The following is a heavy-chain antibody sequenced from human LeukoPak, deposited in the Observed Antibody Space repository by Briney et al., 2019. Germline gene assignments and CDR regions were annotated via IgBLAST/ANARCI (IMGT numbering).Heavy chain of an antibody. CDR2: IRYDGSNK. Sequence: GGSLRLSCAASGFTFSSYGMHWVRQAPGKGLEWVAFIRYDGSNKYYADSVKGRFTISRDNSKNTLYLQMNSLRAEDTAVYYCAKGSIEQDYYYYHMDVWGKGTTVTVSS. CDR3: AKGSIEQDYYYYHMDV. J-gene: IGHJ6*03. CDR1: GFTFSSYG. V-gene: IGHV3-30*02. D-gene: IGHD1/OR15-1a*01.